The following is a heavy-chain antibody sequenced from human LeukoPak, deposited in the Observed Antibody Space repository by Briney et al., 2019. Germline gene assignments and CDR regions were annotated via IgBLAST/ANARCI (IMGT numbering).Heavy chain of an antibody. D-gene: IGHD2-2*01. J-gene: IGHJ3*01. CDR1: GYTFTSYL. CDR2: INPSGGDT. CDR3: ARAPHRQTSRDCSATSCRSGGFGL. Sequence: ASVKVSCKTSGYTFTSYLLHWVRQAPGQGLEWMAIINPSGGDTTYAQKFQGRLTVTRVTSTSTVYMELTSLRSDDTAVYFCARAPHRQTSRDCSATSCRSGGFGLWGHGTMVTVSS. V-gene: IGHV1-46*01.